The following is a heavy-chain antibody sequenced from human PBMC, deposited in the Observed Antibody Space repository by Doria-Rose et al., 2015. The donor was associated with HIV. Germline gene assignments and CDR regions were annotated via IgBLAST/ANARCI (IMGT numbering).Heavy chain of an antibody. Sequence: QITLKESGPVLVKPTETPTLTCTVSGVSLSSPGMGVSWIRQPPGKALEWLANIFSDDERSYIPSLESRLTISRGTSKSQVVLTMTDMDPVDTATYYCARIKSSRWYHKYYFDFWGQGTLVIVSA. D-gene: IGHD6-13*01. V-gene: IGHV2-26*01. CDR1: GVSLSSPGMG. J-gene: IGHJ4*02. CDR2: IFSDDER. CDR3: ARIKSSRWYHKYYFDF.